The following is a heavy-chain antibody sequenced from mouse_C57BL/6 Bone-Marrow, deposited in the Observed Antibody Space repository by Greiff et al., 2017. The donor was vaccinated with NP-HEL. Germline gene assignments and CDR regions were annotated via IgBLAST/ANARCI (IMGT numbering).Heavy chain of an antibody. CDR3: AKPNYYGSSYGAMDY. Sequence: QVQLQQSGPGLVQPSQSLSITCTVSGFSLTSYGVHWVRQSPGKGLEWLGVIWRGGSTDYNAAFMSRLSITKDNSTSQVFFKMNSLQADDTAIYDCAKPNYYGSSYGAMDYWGQGTSVTVSS. J-gene: IGHJ4*01. CDR1: GFSLTSYG. D-gene: IGHD1-1*01. V-gene: IGHV2-5*01. CDR2: IWRGGST.